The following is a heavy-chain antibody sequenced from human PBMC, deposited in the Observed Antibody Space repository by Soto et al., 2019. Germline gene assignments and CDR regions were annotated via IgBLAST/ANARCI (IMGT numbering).Heavy chain of an antibody. CDR3: AHSGLLNYDGSGHGYDAFDF. J-gene: IGHJ3*01. D-gene: IGHD3-22*01. V-gene: IGHV2-5*02. CDR1: GFSLSTSGVG. CDR2: IYLDDDK. Sequence: SAPKPVNHTQTVTLTCTFSGFSLSTSGVGEGWIRQPAGKALEWLALIYLDDDKRYSPSLKSRLTITKDNSKNQVVLTMTNMDPVDTATYYCAHSGLLNYDGSGHGYDAFDFWGQGXMVTVSS.